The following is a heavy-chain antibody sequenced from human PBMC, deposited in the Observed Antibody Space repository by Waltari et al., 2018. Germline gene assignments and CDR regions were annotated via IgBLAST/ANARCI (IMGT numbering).Heavy chain of an antibody. CDR1: GGSISSGGYY. CDR3: ARGAYDILTGYDAFDI. J-gene: IGHJ3*02. Sequence: QVQLQESGPGLVKPSQTLSLTCTVSGGSISSGGYYWSWIRQHPGKGLEWIGYIYYSGRTYYNPSLKSRVTISVDTSKNQFSLKLSSVTAADTAVYYCARGAYDILTGYDAFDIWGQGTMVTVSS. CDR2: IYYSGRT. V-gene: IGHV4-31*03. D-gene: IGHD3-9*01.